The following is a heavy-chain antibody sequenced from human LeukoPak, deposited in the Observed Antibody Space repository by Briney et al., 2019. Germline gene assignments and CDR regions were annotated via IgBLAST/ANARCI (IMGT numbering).Heavy chain of an antibody. CDR1: GGTFSSYA. CDR2: IIPIFGTA. D-gene: IGHD3-10*01. Sequence: GASVKVSCKASGGTFSSYAISWVRQAPGQGLEWMGGIIPIFGTANYAQKFQGRVTITTDESTSTAYMELSSLRSEDTAVYYCARDRKEVLRFGESNHAFDIWGQGTMVTVSS. J-gene: IGHJ3*02. CDR3: ARDRKEVLRFGESNHAFDI. V-gene: IGHV1-69*05.